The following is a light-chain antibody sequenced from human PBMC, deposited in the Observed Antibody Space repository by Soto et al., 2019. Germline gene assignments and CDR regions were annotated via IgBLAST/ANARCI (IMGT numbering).Light chain of an antibody. V-gene: IGKV3-20*01. CDR2: GAS. J-gene: IGKJ5*01. CDR1: QSASSSY. CDR3: QQCGSSST. Sequence: EIVLTQSPGTLSLSPGERATLSCRASQSASSSYLAWYQQKPGQAPRLLMYGASTRATGIPDRFSGSGSGTDFTLTISRLEPEDFAVYYCQQCGSSSTFGQGTRLEI.